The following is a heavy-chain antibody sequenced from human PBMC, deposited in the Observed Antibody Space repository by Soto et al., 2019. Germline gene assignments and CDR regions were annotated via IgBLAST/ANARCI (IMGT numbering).Heavy chain of an antibody. Sequence: SETLSLTCTVSGGSITSSSSYWGWIRQPPGKGLEWIGSTYFGGSTYYNPSLTGRVTISVDTSKNQVSLNLNSVTAADMAVYYCARPRHHTALVFDYWGQGALVTVSS. D-gene: IGHD2-8*02. V-gene: IGHV4-39*01. CDR1: GGSITSSSSY. CDR3: ARPRHHTALVFDY. CDR2: TYFGGST. J-gene: IGHJ4*02.